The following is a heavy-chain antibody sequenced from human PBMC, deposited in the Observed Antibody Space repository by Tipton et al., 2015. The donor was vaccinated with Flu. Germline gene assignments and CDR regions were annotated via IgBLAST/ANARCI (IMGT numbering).Heavy chain of an antibody. CDR3: AREGGMTDY. J-gene: IGHJ4*02. Sequence: GSLRLSCAASGFTFSDYYMTWIRQAPGKGLEWVSYISGTGNTMYYADSVKGRFSISRDNARNSLYLQMNSLGAEDTAVYYCAREGGMTDYWGQGTLVTVSS. D-gene: IGHD3-16*01. CDR1: GFTFSDYY. V-gene: IGHV3-11*04. CDR2: ISGTGNTM.